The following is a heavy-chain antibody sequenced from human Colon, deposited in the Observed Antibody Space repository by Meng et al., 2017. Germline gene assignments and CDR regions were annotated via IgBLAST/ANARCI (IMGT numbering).Heavy chain of an antibody. Sequence: GQRVESGGDVVQPGRSLRLSCATSGFDFTSYAMHWVRQAPGKGLEWVAVISYDGSQKFYADSVKGRFTISRDFSKSTVSLQMDSLRVEDTAMYYCARDYGGPQWFAPWGQGTLVTVSS. J-gene: IGHJ5*02. CDR1: GFDFTSYA. CDR2: ISYDGSQK. D-gene: IGHD3-16*01. V-gene: IGHV3-30*01. CDR3: ARDYGGPQWFAP.